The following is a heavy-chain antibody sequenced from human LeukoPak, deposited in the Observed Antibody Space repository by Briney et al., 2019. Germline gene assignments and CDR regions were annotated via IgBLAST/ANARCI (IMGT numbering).Heavy chain of an antibody. CDR2: ISSSNYI. V-gene: IGHV3-21*01. Sequence: PGGSLRLSCAASGFTFNSYSMNGVRQAPGKGLEWVSSISSSNYIHYADSVKGRFTISRDNAKNSLYLQMNSLRAEDTAVYYCARDGLYCSSTNCYFDYWGQGTLVTVSS. D-gene: IGHD2-2*01. CDR1: GFTFNSYS. J-gene: IGHJ4*02. CDR3: ARDGLYCSSTNCYFDY.